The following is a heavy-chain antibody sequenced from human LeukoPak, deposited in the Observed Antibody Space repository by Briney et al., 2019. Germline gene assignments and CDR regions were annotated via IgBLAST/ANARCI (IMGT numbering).Heavy chain of an antibody. D-gene: IGHD3-9*01. Sequence: ASVKVSCKASGYTFTSYGISWVRQAPGQGLEWMGWISAYNGNTNYAQKLQGRVTMTTDTSTSTAYMELRSLRSDDTAVYYCARLDYDILTSYYKTFDYWGQGTLVTVSS. CDR3: ARLDYDILTSYYKTFDY. V-gene: IGHV1-18*01. CDR1: GYTFTSYG. J-gene: IGHJ4*02. CDR2: ISAYNGNT.